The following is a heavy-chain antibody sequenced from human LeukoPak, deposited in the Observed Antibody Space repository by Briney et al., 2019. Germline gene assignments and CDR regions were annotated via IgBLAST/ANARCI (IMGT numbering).Heavy chain of an antibody. CDR1: GLTFSNYA. D-gene: IGHD6-19*01. CDR3: ARRSGIAVAGAFDY. J-gene: IGHJ4*02. Sequence: GRSLRLSCAASGLTFSNYAMRWVRQAPGEGLEWVSGISGSGDSTYYADSVKGRFTISRDNSKNTLYLQMNSLRAEDTVVYYCARRSGIAVAGAFDYWGQGTLVTVST. CDR2: ISGSGDST. V-gene: IGHV3-23*01.